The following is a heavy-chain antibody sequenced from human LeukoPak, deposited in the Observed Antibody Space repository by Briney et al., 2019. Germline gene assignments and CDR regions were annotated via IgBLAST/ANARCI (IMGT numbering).Heavy chain of an antibody. J-gene: IGHJ6*03. CDR2: INSDGSST. V-gene: IGHV3-74*01. D-gene: IGHD6-19*01. CDR1: GFTLSSYW. CDR3: ARDTAVAGTRYYYYYMDV. Sequence: GGSLRLSCAASGFTLSSYWMHWVRQAPGKGQVWVSRINSDGSSTSYADSVKGRYTISRDNAKNTLYLQMNSLRAEDTAVYYCARDTAVAGTRYYYYYMDVWGKGTTVTVSS.